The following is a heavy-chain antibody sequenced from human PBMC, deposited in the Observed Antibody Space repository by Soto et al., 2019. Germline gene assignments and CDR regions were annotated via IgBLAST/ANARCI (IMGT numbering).Heavy chain of an antibody. D-gene: IGHD3-3*01. Sequence: ESGGGLVQPGRSLRLSCVGSGFIFDDFAIHWVRQAPGKGLEWVSGISWNSDSIGYADSVKGRFTISRDNAKNALYLQMNSLRVEDTALYYCTKVGGLYDFWSGPLHFDLWGQGTRVTVSS. J-gene: IGHJ4*02. CDR1: GFIFDDFA. CDR3: TKVGGLYDFWSGPLHFDL. V-gene: IGHV3-9*01. CDR2: ISWNSDSI.